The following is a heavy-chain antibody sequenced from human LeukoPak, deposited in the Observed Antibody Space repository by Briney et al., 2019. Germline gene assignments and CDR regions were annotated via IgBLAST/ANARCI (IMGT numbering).Heavy chain of an antibody. Sequence: PGGSLRLSCAASGFTVSSNYMSWVRQAPGKGLEWVSVIYSGGSTYYADSVKGRFTISRDNSKNTLYLQMNSLRAEDTAVYYCAREGFSGWYGRSYYFDYWGQGTLVTVSS. CDR1: GFTVSSNY. CDR3: AREGFSGWYGRSYYFDY. V-gene: IGHV3-66*01. J-gene: IGHJ4*02. D-gene: IGHD6-13*01. CDR2: IYSGGST.